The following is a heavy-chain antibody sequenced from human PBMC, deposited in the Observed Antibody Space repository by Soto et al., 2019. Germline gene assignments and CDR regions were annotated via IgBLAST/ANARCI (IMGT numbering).Heavy chain of an antibody. D-gene: IGHD3-22*01. J-gene: IGHJ6*02. CDR3: AAGYYYDSSGYPPYYYYYYGMDV. Sequence: SETLSLTCTVSGGSVSSGSYYWSWIRQPPWKGLEWIGYIYYSGSTNYNPSLKSRVTISVDTSKNQFSLKLSSVTAADTAVYYCAAGYYYDSSGYPPYYYYYYGMDVWGQGXTVTVSS. V-gene: IGHV4-61*01. CDR1: GGSVSSGSYY. CDR2: IYYSGST.